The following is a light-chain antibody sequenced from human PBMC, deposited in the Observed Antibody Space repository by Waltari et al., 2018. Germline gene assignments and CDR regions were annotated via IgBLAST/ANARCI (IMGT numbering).Light chain of an antibody. CDR1: QSLVQTNGYKY. CDR2: LGS. V-gene: IGKV2-28*01. J-gene: IGKJ4*01. CDR3: MQALETPPT. Sequence: VITQSPLSLPATPGEPAYITSRSSQSLVQTNGYKYLDWYLQKPGQSPQLLIYLGSNRASGVPDRFSGSGSDTDFTLKISRVEAEDVGVYYCMQALETPPTFGGGTKVEI.